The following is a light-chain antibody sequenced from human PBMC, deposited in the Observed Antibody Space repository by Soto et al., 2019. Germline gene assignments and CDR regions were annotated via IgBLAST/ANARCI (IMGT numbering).Light chain of an antibody. V-gene: IGKV1-27*01. CDR3: QKYNSAPPLT. CDR1: QGISNS. Sequence: DIQMTQSPSSLSASVGDRVTITCRASQGISNSLAWYQQKPGKVPKLLIYAASTLQSGVPSRFSGSGSGTXXXXTISSLQPEDVATYYCQKYNSAPPLTFGGGTKVEIK. J-gene: IGKJ4*01. CDR2: AAS.